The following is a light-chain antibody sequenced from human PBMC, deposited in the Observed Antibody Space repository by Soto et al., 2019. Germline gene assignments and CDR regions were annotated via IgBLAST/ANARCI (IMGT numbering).Light chain of an antibody. J-gene: IGKJ3*01. CDR1: QSVSDSH. CDR2: GAS. V-gene: IGKV3-20*01. Sequence: EIVLTQSPGTLSLSPGERATLSCRASQSVSDSHLARYHQKPGQPPRLLIYGASNRATGIPDRFSGRGSGTDFTLTISRLEPEDFATYYCHRYDRSPIFTFGPGTKVDV. CDR3: HRYDRSPIFT.